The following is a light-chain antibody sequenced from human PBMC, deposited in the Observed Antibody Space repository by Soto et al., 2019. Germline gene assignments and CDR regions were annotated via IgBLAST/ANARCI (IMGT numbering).Light chain of an antibody. CDR3: QQYGSSPRT. J-gene: IGKJ5*01. CDR2: GAS. Sequence: EIVLTHSPGTLSLSPGERATLSCRASQSVSSSYLAWYQQKPGQAPRLLIYGASSRATGIPDRFSGSGSGTVFTLTISRLEPEDFAVYYCQQYGSSPRTFGQGTRLEIK. CDR1: QSVSSSY. V-gene: IGKV3-20*01.